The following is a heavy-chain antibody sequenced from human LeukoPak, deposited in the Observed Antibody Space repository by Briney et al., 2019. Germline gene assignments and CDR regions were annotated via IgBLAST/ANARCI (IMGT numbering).Heavy chain of an antibody. V-gene: IGHV4-61*02. D-gene: IGHD6-19*01. CDR1: GGSISSGSYY. Sequence: SQTLSLTCTVSGGSISSGSYYWSWIRQPAGKGLEWIGRIYTSGSTNYNPSLKSRVTISVDTSKHQFSLKLSSVAAADTAVYYCARATYSSGWYRWYFDLWGRGTLVTVSS. J-gene: IGHJ2*01. CDR3: ARATYSSGWYRWYFDL. CDR2: IYTSGST.